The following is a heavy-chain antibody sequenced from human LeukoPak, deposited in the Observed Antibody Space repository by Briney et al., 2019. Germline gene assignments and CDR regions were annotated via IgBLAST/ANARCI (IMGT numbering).Heavy chain of an antibody. CDR1: GGSISTYY. J-gene: IGHJ4*02. Sequence: SETLSLTCTVFGGSISTYYWSWIRQPPGKGLEWIGYIYYSGSTNYNPSLKSRVTMSVDTSKNQFSLKLSSVTAADTAVYYCARDRIAAAGTGYVDYWGQGTLVTVSS. D-gene: IGHD6-13*01. V-gene: IGHV4-59*01. CDR2: IYYSGST. CDR3: ARDRIAAAGTGYVDY.